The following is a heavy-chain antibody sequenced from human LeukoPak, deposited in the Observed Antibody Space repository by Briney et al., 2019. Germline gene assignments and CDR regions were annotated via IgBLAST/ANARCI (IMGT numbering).Heavy chain of an antibody. D-gene: IGHD4-23*01. CDR3: AKDVGRWYQSLYYYGMDV. J-gene: IGHJ6*02. CDR1: GFTFDDYA. Sequence: GGSLRLSCAASGFTFDDYAMHWVRQAPGKGLEWVSLISGDGGSTYYADSVKGRFTISRDNSKNSLYLQLNSLRTEDTALYHCAKDVGRWYQSLYYYGMDVWGQGTTVTVSS. CDR2: ISGDGGST. V-gene: IGHV3-43*02.